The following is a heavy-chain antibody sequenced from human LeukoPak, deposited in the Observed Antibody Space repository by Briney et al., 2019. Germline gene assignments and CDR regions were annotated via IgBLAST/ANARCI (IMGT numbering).Heavy chain of an antibody. J-gene: IGHJ6*03. CDR1: GFTFSSYE. V-gene: IGHV3-48*03. D-gene: IGHD1-14*01. CDR3: ARSGTLQNMDV. Sequence: GGSLRLSCAASGFTFSSYEMNWVRQAPGKGLEWVSYISSSGSTIYYTDSVKGRFTISRDNAKNSLYLQMNSLRAEDTAVYYCARSGTLQNMDVWGKGTTVTISS. CDR2: ISSSGSTI.